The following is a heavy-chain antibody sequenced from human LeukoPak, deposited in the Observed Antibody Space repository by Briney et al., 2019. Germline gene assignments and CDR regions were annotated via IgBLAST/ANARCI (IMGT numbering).Heavy chain of an antibody. CDR3: AKGYSYGPFDY. V-gene: IGHV3-23*01. Sequence: GGSLRLSCAASGFTFSSYWMSWVRQAPGKGLEWVSGISGSGGSTYYTDSVKGRFTISRDNSKNTLYLQMSSLRAEDTAVYYCAKGYSYGPFDYWGQGTLVTVSS. CDR2: ISGSGGST. J-gene: IGHJ4*02. CDR1: GFTFSSYW. D-gene: IGHD5-18*01.